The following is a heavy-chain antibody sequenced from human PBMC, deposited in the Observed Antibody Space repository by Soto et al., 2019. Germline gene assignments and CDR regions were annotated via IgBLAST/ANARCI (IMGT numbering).Heavy chain of an antibody. V-gene: IGHV1-3*01. CDR2: INAGNGNT. D-gene: IGHD3-16*01. CDR1: GYTFTSFA. CDR3: ASAVIAAGPEPDYDC. Sequence: QVQLVQSGARVKKPGASVKDSCKASGYTFTSFALHWVRQAPGQTLEWMGWINAGNGNTKYSQKFQGRVTITRDASARTADVALSSLGSEDSAVYSCASAVIAAGPEPDYDCWGQGSMVTVSA. J-gene: IGHJ4*02.